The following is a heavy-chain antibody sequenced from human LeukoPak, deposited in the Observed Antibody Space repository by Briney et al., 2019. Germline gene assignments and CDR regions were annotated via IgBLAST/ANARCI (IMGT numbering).Heavy chain of an antibody. J-gene: IGHJ4*02. CDR2: VDPEDGET. D-gene: IGHD2-8*01. CDR3: AREAHPYCTNGVCYTGFDY. Sequence: ASVKVSCKVSGYTFTDYYMHWVQQAPGKGLEWMGLVDPEDGETIYAEKFQGRVTITADTSTDTAYMELSSLRSEDTAVYYCAREAHPYCTNGVCYTGFDYWGQGTLVTVSS. CDR1: GYTFTDYY. V-gene: IGHV1-69-2*01.